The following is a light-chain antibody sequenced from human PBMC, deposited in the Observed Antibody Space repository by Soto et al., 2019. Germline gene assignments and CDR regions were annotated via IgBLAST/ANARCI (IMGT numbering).Light chain of an antibody. J-gene: IGLJ1*01. CDR2: RSH. CDR3: ASWDDSLRRYV. CDR1: SSNIGSNY. Sequence: QSVLTQPPSASGTPGQRVTISCSGSSSNIGSNYVSWFQHLPGTAPKVLIYRSHQRPSGVPDRFSGSKSGTSASLAISGLRSEDEADYYCASWDDSLRRYVFGTGTKVTVL. V-gene: IGLV1-47*01.